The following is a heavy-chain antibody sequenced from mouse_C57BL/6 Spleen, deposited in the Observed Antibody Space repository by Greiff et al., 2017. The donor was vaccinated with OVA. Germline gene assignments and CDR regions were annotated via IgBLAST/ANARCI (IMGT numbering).Heavy chain of an antibody. D-gene: IGHD1-1*01. CDR1: GFTFSSYA. CDR3: TRGHYYGSSYFDY. CDR2: ISSGGDYI. Sequence: EVMLVESGEGLVKPGGSLKLSCAASGFTFSSYAMSWVRQTPEKRLEWVAYISSGGDYIYYADTVKGRFTISRDNARNTLYLQLSSLKSEDTAMYYCTRGHYYGSSYFDYWGQGTTLTVSS. J-gene: IGHJ2*01. V-gene: IGHV5-9-1*02.